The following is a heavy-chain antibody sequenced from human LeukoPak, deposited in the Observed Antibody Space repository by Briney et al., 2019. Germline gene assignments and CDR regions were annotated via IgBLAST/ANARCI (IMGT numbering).Heavy chain of an antibody. D-gene: IGHD6-19*01. CDR3: ARVSYSSGWAIDY. Sequence: PSETLSLTCTVSGGSISSSSYYWGWIRQPPGKGLEWIGRIYTSGSTNYNPSLKSRVTMSVDTSKNQFSLKLSSVTAADTAVYYCARVSYSSGWAIDYWGQGTLVTVSS. CDR1: GGSISSSSYY. CDR2: IYTSGST. J-gene: IGHJ4*02. V-gene: IGHV4-61*05.